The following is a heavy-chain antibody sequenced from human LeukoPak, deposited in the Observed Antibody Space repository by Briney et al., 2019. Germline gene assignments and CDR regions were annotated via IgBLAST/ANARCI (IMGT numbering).Heavy chain of an antibody. CDR3: AKGHATEAQYSSGWYDDFDS. V-gene: IGHV3-30*18. J-gene: IGHJ4*02. Sequence: RGSLRLSCVASGFTFSLYGMHWVRQAPGKGLEWVAVISYDGSNKYYGDSVKGRFTIARDNCKDTLFLQMNSLRGDDTALYYCAKGHATEAQYSSGWYDDFDSCGQGALVTVSS. CDR2: ISYDGSNK. D-gene: IGHD6-19*01. CDR1: GFTFSLYG.